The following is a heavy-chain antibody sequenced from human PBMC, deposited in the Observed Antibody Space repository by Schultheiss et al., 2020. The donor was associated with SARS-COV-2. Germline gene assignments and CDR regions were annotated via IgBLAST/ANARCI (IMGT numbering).Heavy chain of an antibody. V-gene: IGHV4-59*01. CDR2: ISYSGGT. CDR1: GGSISGYY. J-gene: IGHJ4*02. Sequence: SETLSLTCTVSGGSISGYYWSWIRQSPGRGLEWLGYISYSGGTNYNPSLQSRITISVDMFKNQFSLKLSSVTAADTAVYYCARGFTIFGRPIDYWGQGTLVTVSS. D-gene: IGHD3-3*01. CDR3: ARGFTIFGRPIDY.